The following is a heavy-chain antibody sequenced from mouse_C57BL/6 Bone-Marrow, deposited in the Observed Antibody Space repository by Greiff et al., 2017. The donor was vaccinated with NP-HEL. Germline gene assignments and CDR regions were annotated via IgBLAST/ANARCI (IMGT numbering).Heavy chain of an antibody. CDR2: IDPSDSYT. J-gene: IGHJ4*01. Sequence: QVQLQQPGAELVMPGASVKLSCKASGYTFTSYWMHWVKQRPGQGLEWIGEIDPSDSYTNYNQKFKGKSTLTVDKSSSTAYMQLSSLTSEDSAVYYCARGGNYERGDYWGQGTSVTVSS. CDR1: GYTFTSYW. D-gene: IGHD2-1*01. V-gene: IGHV1-69*01. CDR3: ARGGNYERGDY.